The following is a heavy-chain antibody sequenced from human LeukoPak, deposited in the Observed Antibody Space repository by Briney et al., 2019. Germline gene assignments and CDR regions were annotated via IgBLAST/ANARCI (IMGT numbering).Heavy chain of an antibody. CDR2: ISAYNGNT. Sequence: ASVKVSCKASGYTFTSYGISWVRQAPGQGLEWMGWISAYNGNTNYAQKLQGRVTMTTDTSTSTAYMELSSLRSEDTAVYYCAREGCTNGVCSNDYWGQGTLVTVSS. J-gene: IGHJ4*02. V-gene: IGHV1-18*01. D-gene: IGHD2-8*01. CDR1: GYTFTSYG. CDR3: AREGCTNGVCSNDY.